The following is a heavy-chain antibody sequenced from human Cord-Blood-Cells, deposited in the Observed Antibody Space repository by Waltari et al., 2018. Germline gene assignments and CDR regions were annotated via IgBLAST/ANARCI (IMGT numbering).Heavy chain of an antibody. D-gene: IGHD6-13*01. J-gene: IGHJ5*02. CDR2: IIPILGIA. CDR3: ARGSSSWYWFDP. Sequence: QVQLVQSGAEVKKTGSSVKVSCKASGGTFSSYTIGWVRQAPGQGLEWMGRIIPILGIANYAQKFQGRVTITADKSTSTAYMELSSLRSDDTAVYYCARGSSSWYWFDPWGQGTLVTVSS. CDR1: GGTFSSYT. V-gene: IGHV1-69*02.